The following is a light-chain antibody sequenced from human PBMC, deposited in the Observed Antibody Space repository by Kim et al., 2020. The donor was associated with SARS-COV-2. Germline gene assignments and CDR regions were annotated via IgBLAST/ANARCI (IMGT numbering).Light chain of an antibody. CDR1: QRLSSN. Sequence: VSSGERATLSCRASQRLSSNLAWYQQKPGQAPRLLIYGASTRATGIPARFTGSGSGTEFTLTISSLQSEDFAVYYCQQYNNWPPAFGQGTKVDI. V-gene: IGKV3-15*01. CDR2: GAS. J-gene: IGKJ1*01. CDR3: QQYNNWPPA.